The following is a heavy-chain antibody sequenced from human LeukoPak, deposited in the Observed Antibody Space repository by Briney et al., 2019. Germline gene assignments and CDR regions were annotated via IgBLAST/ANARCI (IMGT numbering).Heavy chain of an antibody. J-gene: IGHJ4*02. CDR3: ARDRDYGVMFDY. V-gene: IGHV3-30-3*01. CDR2: ISYDGSNK. Sequence: PGGSLRPSCAASGFTFSSYAMHWVRQAPGRGLEWVAVISYDGSNKYYADSVKGRFTISRDNSKNTLYLQMNSLRAEDTAVYYCARDRDYGVMFDYWGQGTLVTVSS. CDR1: GFTFSSYA. D-gene: IGHD4-17*01.